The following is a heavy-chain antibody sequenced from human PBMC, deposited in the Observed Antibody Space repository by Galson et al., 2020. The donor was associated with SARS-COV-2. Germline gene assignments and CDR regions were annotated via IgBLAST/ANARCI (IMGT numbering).Heavy chain of an antibody. Sequence: GESLKISCKGSGYSFTSYWIGWVRQMPGKGLEWMGIIYPGDSDTRYSPSFHGQVTISADKSISTAYLQWSSLKASDTAMYYCARGFLEWLLWEYGSGSSFDYWGQGTLVTVSS. D-gene: IGHD3-3*01. CDR2: IYPGDSDT. CDR1: GYSFTSYW. CDR3: ARGFLEWLLWEYGSGSSFDY. J-gene: IGHJ4*02. V-gene: IGHV5-51*01.